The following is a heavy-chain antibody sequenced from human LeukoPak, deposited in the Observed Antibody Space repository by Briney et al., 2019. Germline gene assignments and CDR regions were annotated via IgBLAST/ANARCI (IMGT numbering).Heavy chain of an antibody. Sequence: GGSLRLSCATSGFTFSSYAMHWVRQAPGKGLEWVAVILYDGSNKYYADSVKGRFTISRDNSKNTLYLQMNSLRAEDTAVYYCARDLSYCSSTSCYSRPDYWGQGTLVTVSS. CDR2: ILYDGSNK. J-gene: IGHJ4*02. D-gene: IGHD2-2*01. CDR1: GFTFSSYA. CDR3: ARDLSYCSSTSCYSRPDY. V-gene: IGHV3-30-3*01.